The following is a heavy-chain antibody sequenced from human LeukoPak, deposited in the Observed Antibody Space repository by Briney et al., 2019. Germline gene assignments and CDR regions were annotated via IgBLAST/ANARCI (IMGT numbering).Heavy chain of an antibody. V-gene: IGHV6-1*01. J-gene: IGHJ6*02. Sequence: TSQTLSLTCAISGDSVSSNSAAWNWIRQSPSRGLEWLVRTYYRSKWYYDYAVSVKSRITINPDTSKNQFSLQLNSVTPEDTAVYYCAREKDDYSSSWYYYYYGMDVWGQGTTVTVSS. CDR2: TYYRSKWYY. D-gene: IGHD6-13*01. CDR3: AREKDDYSSSWYYYYYGMDV. CDR1: GDSVSSNSAA.